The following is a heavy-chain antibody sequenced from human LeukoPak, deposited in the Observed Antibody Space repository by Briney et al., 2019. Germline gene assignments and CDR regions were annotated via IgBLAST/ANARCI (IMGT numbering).Heavy chain of an antibody. CDR2: ISGSGGST. Sequence: GGSLRLSCAASGFTFSSYAMSWVRQAPGKGLEWVSAISGSGGSTYYADSVKGRFTISRDNSKNTLYLQMNSLRAEDTAVYYCARARNNYDSSGYSALDYWGQGTLVTVSS. CDR3: ARARNNYDSSGYSALDY. CDR1: GFTFSSYA. V-gene: IGHV3-23*01. J-gene: IGHJ4*02. D-gene: IGHD3-22*01.